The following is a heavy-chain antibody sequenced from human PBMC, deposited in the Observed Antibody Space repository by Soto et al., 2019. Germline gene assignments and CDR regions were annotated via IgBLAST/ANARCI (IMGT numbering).Heavy chain of an antibody. CDR3: ARVPYSSSWYWFDP. CDR1: RGTFSSYA. V-gene: IGHV1-69*13. Sequence: SVKVSCKASRGTFSSYAISWVRQAPGQGLEWMGGIIPIFGTANYAQKFQGRVTITADESTSTAYIELSSLRSEDTAVYYCARVPYSSSWYWFDPWGQGTLVTVSS. CDR2: IIPIFGTA. D-gene: IGHD6-13*01. J-gene: IGHJ5*02.